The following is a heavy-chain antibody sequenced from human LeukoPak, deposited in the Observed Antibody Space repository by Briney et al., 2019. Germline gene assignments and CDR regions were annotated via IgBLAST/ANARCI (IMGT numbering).Heavy chain of an antibody. D-gene: IGHD4-17*01. Sequence: ASVKVSCKASGYTFTSYGISWVRQAPGQGLEWMGWISAYNGNTNYAQKFQGRVTMTRDTSISTAYMELSRLRSDDTAVYYCAGGSTVTTEPYYYYMDVWGKGTTVTVSS. V-gene: IGHV1-18*01. CDR3: AGGSTVTTEPYYYYMDV. CDR1: GYTFTSYG. J-gene: IGHJ6*03. CDR2: ISAYNGNT.